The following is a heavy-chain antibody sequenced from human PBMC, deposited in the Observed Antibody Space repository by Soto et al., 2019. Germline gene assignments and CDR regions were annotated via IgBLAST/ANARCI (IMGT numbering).Heavy chain of an antibody. CDR1: GGSISSGDYY. CDR3: ARGFLVGATTIDY. V-gene: IGHV4-30-4*02. J-gene: IGHJ4*02. D-gene: IGHD1-26*01. CDR2: IYYSGST. Sequence: PSETLSLTCTVSGGSISSGDYYWSWIRQPPGKGLEWIGYIYYSGSTYYNPSLKSRVTISVDTSKNQFSLNLSSVTAADTAVYYCARGFLVGATTIDYWGQGTLVTVSS.